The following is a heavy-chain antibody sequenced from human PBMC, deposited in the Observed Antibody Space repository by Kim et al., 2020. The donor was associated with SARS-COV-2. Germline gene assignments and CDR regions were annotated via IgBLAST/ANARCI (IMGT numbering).Heavy chain of an antibody. CDR1: GDSVSSNSAA. D-gene: IGHD6-6*01. J-gene: IGHJ6*02. CDR3: ARDQDAENIAARVTKNYYYYYGMDV. CDR2: TYYRSKWYN. Sequence: SQTLSLTCAISGDSVSSNSAAWNWIRQSPSRGLEWLGRTYYRSKWYNDYAVSVKSRITINPDTSKNQFSLQLNSVTPEDTAVYYCARDQDAENIAARVTKNYYYYYGMDVWGQGTTVTVSS. V-gene: IGHV6-1*01.